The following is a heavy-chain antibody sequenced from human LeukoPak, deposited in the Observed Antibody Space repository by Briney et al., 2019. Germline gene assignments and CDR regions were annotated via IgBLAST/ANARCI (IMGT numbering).Heavy chain of an antibody. CDR3: ARGDLGTSIFGVVFANWFDP. CDR2: IYHTGRSY. Sequence: SETLSLTCAVSGYSISSGSYWGWIRQPPGKGLEWIGIIYHTGRSYYYNPSLKSRVTISIDTSKNQFSLKLSSVTAADTAVYYCARGDLGTSIFGVVFANWFDPWGQGTPVTVSS. V-gene: IGHV4-38-2*01. J-gene: IGHJ5*02. D-gene: IGHD3-3*01. CDR1: GYSISSGSY.